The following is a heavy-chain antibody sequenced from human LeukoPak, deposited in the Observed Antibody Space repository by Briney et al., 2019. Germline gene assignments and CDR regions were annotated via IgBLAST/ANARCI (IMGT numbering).Heavy chain of an antibody. CDR1: GGSISSSSYY. CDR2: IYYSGST. J-gene: IGHJ4*02. V-gene: IGHV4-39*01. CDR3: ARPGWDGDHYYFDY. D-gene: IGHD4-17*01. Sequence: TSETLSLTCTVSGGSISSSSYYWGWIRQPPGKGLEWIGSIYYSGSTYYNPSLKSRITISVDTSKNQFSLKLSSVTAADTAVYYCARPGWDGDHYYFDYWGQGTLVTVSS.